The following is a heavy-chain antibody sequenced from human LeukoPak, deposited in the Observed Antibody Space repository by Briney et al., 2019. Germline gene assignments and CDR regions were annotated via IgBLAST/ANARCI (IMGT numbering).Heavy chain of an antibody. Sequence: PSETLSLTCTVSGGSISSNNYYWGWIRQPPGKGLEWIGSIYYSGSTYYNPSLKSRVTISVDTSKNQFSLKLSSVTAAHTAMYYCARLSDSEQPIDYWGQGTLVTVSS. CDR3: ARLSDSEQPIDY. CDR2: IYYSGST. V-gene: IGHV4-39*01. J-gene: IGHJ4*02. D-gene: IGHD1-14*01. CDR1: GGSISSNNYY.